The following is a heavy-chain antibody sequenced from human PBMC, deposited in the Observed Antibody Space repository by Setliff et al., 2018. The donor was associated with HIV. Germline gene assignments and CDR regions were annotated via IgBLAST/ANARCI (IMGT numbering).Heavy chain of an antibody. D-gene: IGHD4-17*01. J-gene: IGHJ4*02. CDR2: IKSKTDGGTT. V-gene: IGHV3-15*01. Sequence: PGGSLRLSCAASGFTFTNAWMSWVRQAPGKGLEWVGRIKSKTDGGTTDYAAPVKGRFTISRDDSRNTLYLQMNSLKTEDTAVYYCTTGMTTVTTASSDYWGQGTLVTVSS. CDR1: GFTFTNAW. CDR3: TTGMTTVTTASSDY.